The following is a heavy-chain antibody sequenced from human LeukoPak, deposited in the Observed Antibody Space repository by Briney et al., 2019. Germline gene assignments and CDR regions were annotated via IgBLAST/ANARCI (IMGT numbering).Heavy chain of an antibody. CDR3: AKSGGVRFDP. D-gene: IGHD3-16*01. Sequence: GGSLRLSCAASGLTFSSYAMSWVRQAPGKGLEWVSAISGSGGSGGSTYYADSVKGRFTISRDNSKNTLYLQMSSLRTDDTAVYYCAKSGGVRFDPGGQGTLVTVSS. CDR2: ISGSGGSGGST. CDR1: GLTFSSYA. V-gene: IGHV3-23*01. J-gene: IGHJ5*02.